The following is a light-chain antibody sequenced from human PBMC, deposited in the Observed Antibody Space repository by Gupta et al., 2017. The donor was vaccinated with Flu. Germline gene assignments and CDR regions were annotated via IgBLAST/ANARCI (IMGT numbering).Light chain of an antibody. Sequence: PASLSASVGDRVTLTCRASQEISNYLGWYQQKPGKAPKSVIYGASCVKTGVPSRFSGSGSGTDFTLTISSLQPEDFAIYYCQQYNESPYTFGHGTKVDFK. J-gene: IGKJ3*01. CDR2: GAS. CDR3: QQYNESPYT. CDR1: QEISNY. V-gene: IGKV1-16*01.